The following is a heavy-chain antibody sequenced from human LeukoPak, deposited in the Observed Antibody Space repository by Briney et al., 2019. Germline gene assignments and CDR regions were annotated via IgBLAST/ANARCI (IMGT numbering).Heavy chain of an antibody. Sequence: GASVKVSCKASGYTFTSYYMYWVRQAPGQGLEWMGIINPNRGSTSYAQKFQGRVTMTRDMSTSTVYMELSSLRSEDTAVYYCARSARHSSWFPFWGQGTLVTVSS. D-gene: IGHD6-13*01. CDR3: ARSARHSSWFPF. CDR2: INPNRGST. V-gene: IGHV1-46*01. J-gene: IGHJ4*02. CDR1: GYTFTSYY.